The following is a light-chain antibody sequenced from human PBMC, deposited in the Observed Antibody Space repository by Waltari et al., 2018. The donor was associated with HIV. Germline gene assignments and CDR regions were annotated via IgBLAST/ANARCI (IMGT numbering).Light chain of an antibody. CDR3: SSFADRDGFYVL. CDR1: NSDIGSYDY. V-gene: IGLV2-8*01. Sequence: QSALTQPPSASGSPGQSVHLPCTGSNSDIGSYDYFSWYQLHPGKAPKLVISEVTKRPSGVSDRFSGSKSANTAFLTVSGLQAEDEADYYCSSFADRDGFYVLFGGGTRLTVL. J-gene: IGLJ2*01. CDR2: EVT.